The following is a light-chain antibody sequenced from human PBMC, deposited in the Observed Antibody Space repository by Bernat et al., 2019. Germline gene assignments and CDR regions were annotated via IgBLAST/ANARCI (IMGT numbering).Light chain of an antibody. CDR3: SSYTSSSTPVV. CDR1: SSDVGGYNY. V-gene: IGLV2-14*01. J-gene: IGLJ2*01. CDR2: DVS. Sequence: QSALTQPASVSGSPGQSITISCTGTSSDVGGYNYVSWYQQHPGKAPKLMIYDVSNRPSGVSNRFSGSKSGITASLTISRLQAEDEADYYCSSYTSSSTPVVFGGGTKLTVL.